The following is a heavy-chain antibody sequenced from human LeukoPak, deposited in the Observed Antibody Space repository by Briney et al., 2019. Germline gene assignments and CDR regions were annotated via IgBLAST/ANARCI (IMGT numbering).Heavy chain of an antibody. Sequence: GGSLRLSCAASGLTFDDYGMSWVRQAPGKGLEWVSSISRNGGVTGYADSVKGRFTISRDNAKNSLYLQMNSLRAEDTAFYYCARAGVYSGSPYYFDYWGQGTLVTVSS. D-gene: IGHD1-26*01. CDR3: ARAGVYSGSPYYFDY. V-gene: IGHV3-20*04. CDR2: ISRNGGVT. CDR1: GLTFDDYG. J-gene: IGHJ4*02.